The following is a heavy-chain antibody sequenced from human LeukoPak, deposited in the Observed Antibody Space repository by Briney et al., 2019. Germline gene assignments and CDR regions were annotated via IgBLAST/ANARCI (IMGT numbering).Heavy chain of an antibody. CDR2: IKQDGSEK. CDR3: AREYSGYDWTFYYYYYYMDV. J-gene: IGHJ6*03. V-gene: IGHV3-7*01. CDR1: GFTFSSYW. Sequence: AGGSLRLSCAASGFTFSSYWMSWVRQAPGKGLGWVANIKQDGSEKYYVDSVKGRFTISRDNAKNSLYLQMNSLRAEDTAVYYCAREYSGYDWTFYYYYYYMDVWGKGTTVTVSS. D-gene: IGHD5-12*01.